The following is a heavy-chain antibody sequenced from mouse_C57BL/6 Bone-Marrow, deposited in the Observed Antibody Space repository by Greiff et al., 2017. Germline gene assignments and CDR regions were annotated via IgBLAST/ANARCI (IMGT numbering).Heavy chain of an antibody. CDR1: GYTFTDYY. Sequence: EVQLQQSGPELVKPGASGKISGKASGYTFTDYYMNWVKQSHGKSLERIGDINPNNGGTSYNQKFKGKATLTVDKSSSTAYMELRSLTSEDSAVYYCARRDYYGSSPFAYWGQGTLVTVSA. CDR2: INPNNGGT. V-gene: IGHV1-26*01. CDR3: ARRDYYGSSPFAY. J-gene: IGHJ3*01. D-gene: IGHD1-1*01.